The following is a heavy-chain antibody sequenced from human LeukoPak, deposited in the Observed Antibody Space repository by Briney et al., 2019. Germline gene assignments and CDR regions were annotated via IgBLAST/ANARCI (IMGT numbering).Heavy chain of an antibody. D-gene: IGHD3-10*01. CDR1: GFTFSDYY. V-gene: IGHV3-11*04. Sequence: GGSLRLSCAASGFTFSDYYMSWIRQAPGKGLEWVSYISSSGSTIYYADSVKGRFTISRDNAKNSLYLQMNSLRAEDTAVYYCARGDGSGSPRVYSYYYYMDVWGKGTTVTVSS. J-gene: IGHJ6*03. CDR2: ISSSGSTI. CDR3: ARGDGSGSPRVYSYYYYMDV.